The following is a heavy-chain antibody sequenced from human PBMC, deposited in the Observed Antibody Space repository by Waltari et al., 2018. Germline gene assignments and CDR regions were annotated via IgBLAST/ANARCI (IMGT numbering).Heavy chain of an antibody. CDR2: TYYRGST. J-gene: IGHJ6*03. D-gene: IGHD2-2*02. Sequence: QVQLQESGPGLVKPSQTLSLTCTVSGGSISSGGYYWSWTRQHPGKGLEWIGYTYYRGSTYYNPSLKSRVTISVDTSKNQFSLKLSSVTAADTAVYYCARDRGHRNYLPAAIRSGYYYYMDVWGKGTTVTVSS. V-gene: IGHV4-31*03. CDR1: GGSISSGGYY. CDR3: ARDRGHRNYLPAAIRSGYYYYMDV.